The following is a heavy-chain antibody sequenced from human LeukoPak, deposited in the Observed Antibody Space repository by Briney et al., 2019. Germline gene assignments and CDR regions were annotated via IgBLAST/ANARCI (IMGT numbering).Heavy chain of an antibody. CDR2: IGTAGDT. Sequence: GGSLRLSCAASGFTFSSYDMHWVRQATGKGLGWVSAIGTAGDTYYPGSVKGRFTISRENAKNSLYLQMNSLRAGDTAVYYCARMIMHYDFWSGRMDYYGMDVWGQGTTVTVSS. CDR3: ARMIMHYDFWSGRMDYYGMDV. V-gene: IGHV3-13*01. J-gene: IGHJ6*02. D-gene: IGHD3-3*01. CDR1: GFTFSSYD.